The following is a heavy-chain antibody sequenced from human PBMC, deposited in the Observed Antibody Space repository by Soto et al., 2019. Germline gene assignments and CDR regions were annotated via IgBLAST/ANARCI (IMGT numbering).Heavy chain of an antibody. CDR1: GFTFSSYS. CDR3: ARGGRFYDFWSGLPNYYYYYMDV. V-gene: IGHV3-21*01. D-gene: IGHD3-3*01. CDR2: ISSSSSYI. J-gene: IGHJ6*03. Sequence: GESLKISCAASGFTFSSYSMNWVRQAPGKGLEWVSSISSSSSYIYYADSVKGRFTISRDNAKNSLYLQMNSLRAEDTAVYYCARGGRFYDFWSGLPNYYYYYMDVWGKGTTVTVSS.